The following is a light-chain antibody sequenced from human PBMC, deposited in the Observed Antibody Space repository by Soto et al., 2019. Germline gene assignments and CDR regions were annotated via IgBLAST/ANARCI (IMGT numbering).Light chain of an antibody. CDR2: KAS. V-gene: IGKV1-12*01. J-gene: IGKJ4*01. Sequence: DVQMTQSPSSLSASVGDRVTITCRASQVISSWLGWYQQKPGNAPKLLIYKASTLQSGVPSRFSGSESGTEFTLTISGLQPEEFATYYCQQASTFPFTFGGGTEVRIK. CDR3: QQASTFPFT. CDR1: QVISSW.